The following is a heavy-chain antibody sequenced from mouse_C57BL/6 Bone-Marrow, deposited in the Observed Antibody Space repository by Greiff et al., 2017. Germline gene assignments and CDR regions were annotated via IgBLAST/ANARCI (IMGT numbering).Heavy chain of an antibody. CDR1: GYTFTSYW. D-gene: IGHD1-1*01. J-gene: IGHJ2*01. CDR2: IDPSDSYT. V-gene: IGHV1-59*01. CDR3: ARAFSTVVAVDY. Sequence: QVQLQQPGAELVRPGTSVKLSCKASGYTFTSYWMHWVKQRPGQGLEWIGGIDPSDSYTNYNQKFKGQATLTVDTSSSTAYMQISSLTSDDSAVYYCARAFSTVVAVDYWGQGTTLTVSS.